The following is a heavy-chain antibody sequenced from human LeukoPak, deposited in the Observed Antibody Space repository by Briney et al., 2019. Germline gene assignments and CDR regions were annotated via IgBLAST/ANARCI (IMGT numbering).Heavy chain of an antibody. V-gene: IGHV4-59*01. CDR2: IYCSGST. CDR1: GGSISSYY. D-gene: IGHD2-15*01. J-gene: IGHJ4*02. CDR3: AREEVDCSGGSCYSGGYFDY. Sequence: SENLSLTCTVSGGSISSYYWSWIRQPPGKGLEWIGYIYCSGSTNYNPSLKSRVTISVDTSKNQFSLKLSSVTAADTAVYYCAREEVDCSGGSCYSGGYFDYWGQGTLVTVSS.